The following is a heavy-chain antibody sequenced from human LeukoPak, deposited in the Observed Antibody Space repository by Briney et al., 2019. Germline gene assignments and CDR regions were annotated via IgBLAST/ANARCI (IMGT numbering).Heavy chain of an antibody. Sequence: PGRSLRLSCAASGFTFSSYGMHWVRQAPGKGLEWVAVISYDGSNKYYADSVKGRFTISRDNSKNTLYLQMNSLRAEDTAVYYCARDQDGSYRGPYYYGMDVWGQGTTVTVSS. D-gene: IGHD1-26*01. CDR2: ISYDGSNK. J-gene: IGHJ6*02. CDR1: GFTFSSYG. V-gene: IGHV3-30*03. CDR3: ARDQDGSYRGPYYYGMDV.